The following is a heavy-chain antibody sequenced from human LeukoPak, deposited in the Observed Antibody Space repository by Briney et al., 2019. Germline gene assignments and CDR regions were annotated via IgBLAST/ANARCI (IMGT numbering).Heavy chain of an antibody. V-gene: IGHV3-74*01. CDR1: GFTFSSYR. CDR2: IKSNGSSI. J-gene: IGHJ4*02. Sequence: GGSLRLSCAASGFTFSSYRMHWVRQAPGKGLVWVSRIKSNGSSISYADSVKGRFTISRDNAKNTLYLQMNSLRAEDTAVYYCAKDPVGTYYYDSSGLTFDYWGQGTLVTVSS. CDR3: AKDPVGTYYYDSSGLTFDY. D-gene: IGHD3-22*01.